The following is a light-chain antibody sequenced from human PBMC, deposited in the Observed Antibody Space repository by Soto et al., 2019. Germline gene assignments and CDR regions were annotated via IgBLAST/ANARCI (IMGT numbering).Light chain of an antibody. CDR1: QSVSSY. Sequence: ELVLTQSPATLSLSPGERATLSCRASQSVSSYLSWYQQKPGQAPRLLIYDASSRATGIPARFSGSGSGTDFTLTISSLEPEDLAVYYCQQRSNWPLTFGVGTKVEIK. CDR3: QQRSNWPLT. V-gene: IGKV3-11*01. CDR2: DAS. J-gene: IGKJ4*01.